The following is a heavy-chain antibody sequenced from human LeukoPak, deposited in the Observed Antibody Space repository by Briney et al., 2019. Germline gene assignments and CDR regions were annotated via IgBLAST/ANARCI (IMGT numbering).Heavy chain of an antibody. V-gene: IGHV3-66*01. CDR3: ASPYYYGSGSYNLGAFDI. CDR1: GFTVSSNY. D-gene: IGHD3-10*01. J-gene: IGHJ3*02. CDR2: IYSGGST. Sequence: GGSLRLSCAASGFTVSSNYMSWVRQAPGKGLAWVSVIYSGGSTYYADSVKGRFTISRDNSKNSLYLQMSSLRAEDTAVYYCASPYYYGSGSYNLGAFDIWGQGTMVTVSS.